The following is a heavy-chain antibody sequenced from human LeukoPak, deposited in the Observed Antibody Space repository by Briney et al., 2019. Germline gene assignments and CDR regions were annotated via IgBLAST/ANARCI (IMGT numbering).Heavy chain of an antibody. V-gene: IGHV3-23*01. J-gene: IGHJ4*02. D-gene: IGHD3-22*01. CDR1: GFTFSNYA. CDR3: TRSGYRHPYHFDS. CDR2: ISGIGIST. Sequence: GGSLRLSCAASGFTFSNYAMSWVRQAPGKGLEWVSDISGIGISTYYADSVKGRFTISRDNSKNTLSLQMNSLRVEDTAIYYCTRSGYRHPYHFDSWGQGTLVTVSS.